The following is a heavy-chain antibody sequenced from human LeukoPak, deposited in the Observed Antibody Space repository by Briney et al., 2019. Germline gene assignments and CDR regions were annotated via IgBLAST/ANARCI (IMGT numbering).Heavy chain of an antibody. J-gene: IGHJ3*02. D-gene: IGHD5-24*01. V-gene: IGHV3-7*01. CDR3: ATISAQTFDI. CDR2: IKPDGSDK. CDR1: GFSFRSHW. Sequence: GGSLRLSCVGSGFSFRSHWVNWVRQSPGKGLEWVANIKPDGSDKYYVDSARGRFTVSRDNAKNSAFLQMDSLRAEDTAIYYCATISAQTFDIWGQGTLVSVSS.